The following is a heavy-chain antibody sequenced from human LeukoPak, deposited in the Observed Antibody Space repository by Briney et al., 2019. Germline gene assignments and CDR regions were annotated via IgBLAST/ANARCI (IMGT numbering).Heavy chain of an antibody. J-gene: IGHJ4*02. CDR1: GFTFSSYW. Sequence: GGSLRLSCAASGFTFSSYWMSWVRQAPEKGLEWVANIKQDGSEKNYVDSVKGRFTISRDNAKNSQYLQINSLRVEDTAVYYCARSGSDFDCWGQGTLVSVSS. CDR2: IKQDGSEK. CDR3: ARSGSDFDC. V-gene: IGHV3-7*01. D-gene: IGHD1-26*01.